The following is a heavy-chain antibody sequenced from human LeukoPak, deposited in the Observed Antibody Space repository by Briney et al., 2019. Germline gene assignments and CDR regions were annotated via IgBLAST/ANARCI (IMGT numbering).Heavy chain of an antibody. CDR3: ARHDSSSGEDY. CDR1: GGSISSSSYY. CDR2: IYYSGST. V-gene: IGHV4-39*01. J-gene: IGHJ4*02. Sequence: SETLSLTCTVSGGSISSSSYYWGWLRQPPGKGLEWFGSIYYSGSTYYNPSRNSRVTISVDTSTNQFSLKLSSVTAADTAVYYCARHDSSSGEDYWGQGTLVTVSS. D-gene: IGHD6-19*01.